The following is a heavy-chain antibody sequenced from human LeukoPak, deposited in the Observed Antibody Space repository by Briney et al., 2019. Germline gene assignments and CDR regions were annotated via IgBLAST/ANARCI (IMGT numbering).Heavy chain of an antibody. CDR3: ARAYYYGSGNYAFDI. CDR1: GGSISSYY. J-gene: IGHJ3*02. Sequence: PSETLSLTCAVSGGSISSYYWSWIRQPAGKGLEWIGRIYTSGSTNYNPSLKSRVTISVDTSKNQFSLKLSSVTAADTAVYYCARAYYYGSGNYAFDIWGQGSMVTVSS. D-gene: IGHD3-10*01. CDR2: IYTSGST. V-gene: IGHV4-4*07.